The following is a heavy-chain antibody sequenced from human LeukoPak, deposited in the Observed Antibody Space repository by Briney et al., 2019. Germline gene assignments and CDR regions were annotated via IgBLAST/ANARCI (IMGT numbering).Heavy chain of an antibody. CDR1: GGSFSGYY. D-gene: IGHD3-16*01. Sequence: SETLSLTCAVYGGSFSGYYWSWIRQPPGKGLEWIGEINHSGSTNYNPSLKSRVTISVDTSKNQFSLKLSSVTAADTTVHYCARVGQLSFRRSRGGFDPWGQGALVTVSS. J-gene: IGHJ5*02. CDR2: INHSGST. V-gene: IGHV4-34*01. CDR3: ARVGQLSFRRSRGGFDP.